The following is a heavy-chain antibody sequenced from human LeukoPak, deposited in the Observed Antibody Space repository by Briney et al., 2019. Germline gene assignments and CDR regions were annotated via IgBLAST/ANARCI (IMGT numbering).Heavy chain of an antibody. V-gene: IGHV3-30*03. Sequence: GGSLRLSCAASGFTFSSYGMHWVRQAPGKGLEWVAVISYDGSNKYYADSVKGRFTISRDNSKNTLYLQMNSLRAEDTAVYYCARDSYRGIVVVNPFDYWGQGTLVTVSS. J-gene: IGHJ4*02. D-gene: IGHD3-22*01. CDR3: ARDSYRGIVVVNPFDY. CDR1: GFTFSSYG. CDR2: ISYDGSNK.